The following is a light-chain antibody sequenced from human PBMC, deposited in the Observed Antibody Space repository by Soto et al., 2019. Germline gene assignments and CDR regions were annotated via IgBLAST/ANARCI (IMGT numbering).Light chain of an antibody. V-gene: IGKV3-20*01. CDR1: QSVGSSY. Sequence: EIVLTQSPGTLSLSPGERATLSCRASQSVGSSYLAWYQQKPGQAPSLLIYGATSRATGIPDRFSGSGSGTDFTLTISRLEPEDFAVYYCQQYVTSPWTFGQGTKVEIK. CDR2: GAT. J-gene: IGKJ1*01. CDR3: QQYVTSPWT.